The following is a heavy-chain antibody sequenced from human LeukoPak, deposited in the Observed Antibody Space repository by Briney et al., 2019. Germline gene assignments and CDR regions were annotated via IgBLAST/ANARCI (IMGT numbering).Heavy chain of an antibody. D-gene: IGHD6-13*01. Sequence: PGGSLRLSCVASGFTFSSYEMTWVRQAPGKGVEGLSHISSDGTSIYSAASVKGRFTVSRDNAKNSLYLQMNNLRAEDTAIYYCVREMLAASGLDYWGQGILLTVS. CDR1: GFTFSSYE. CDR3: VREMLAASGLDY. V-gene: IGHV3-48*03. J-gene: IGHJ4*02. CDR2: ISSDGTSI.